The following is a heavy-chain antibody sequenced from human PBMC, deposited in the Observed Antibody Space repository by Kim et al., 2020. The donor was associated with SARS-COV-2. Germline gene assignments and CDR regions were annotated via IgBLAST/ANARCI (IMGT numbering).Heavy chain of an antibody. Sequence: GGSLRLSCAASGFTFSNAWMSWVRQAPGKGLEWVGRIKSKTDGGTTDYAAPVKGRFTISRDDSKNTLYLQMNSLKTEDTAVYYCTTDYLYYYDSSGYRYWGQGTLVTVSS. CDR2: IKSKTDGGTT. J-gene: IGHJ4*02. CDR3: TTDYLYYYDSSGYRY. V-gene: IGHV3-15*01. CDR1: GFTFSNAW. D-gene: IGHD3-22*01.